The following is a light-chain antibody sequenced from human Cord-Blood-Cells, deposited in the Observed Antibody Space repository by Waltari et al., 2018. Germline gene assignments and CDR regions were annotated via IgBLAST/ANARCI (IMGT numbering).Light chain of an antibody. CDR1: SRDVGGYNY. V-gene: IGLV2-14*01. CDR3: SSYTSSSTYV. Sequence: QSALTQPASVSGSPGQSITISSTGTSRDVGGYNYVSWYQQHPGKAPKLMIYEVSNRPSGVSNRFSGSKSGNTASLTISGLQAEDEADYYCSSYTSSSTYVFGTGTKVTVL. J-gene: IGLJ1*01. CDR2: EVS.